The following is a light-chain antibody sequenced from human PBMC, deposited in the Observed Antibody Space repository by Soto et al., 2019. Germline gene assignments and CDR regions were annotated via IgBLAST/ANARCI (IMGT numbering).Light chain of an antibody. Sequence: QSVLTQPASVSGSPGQSITISCTGTSSDIGSYNYVSWYQQHPGKAPKLMIYEVSNRPSGVSNRFSGSKSGNTASLTISGLQAEDEADYYCCSFAGNYIYVFGTGTKVTVL. V-gene: IGLV2-14*01. CDR3: CSFAGNYIYV. CDR2: EVS. CDR1: SSDIGSYNY. J-gene: IGLJ1*01.